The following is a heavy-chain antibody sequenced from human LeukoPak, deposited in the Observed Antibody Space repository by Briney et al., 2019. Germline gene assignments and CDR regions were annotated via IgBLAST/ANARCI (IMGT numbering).Heavy chain of an antibody. V-gene: IGHV1-18*01. CDR3: ARNGVYSSGWFVGENYFDY. D-gene: IGHD6-19*01. J-gene: IGHJ4*02. CDR2: ISAYNGNT. Sequence: ASVKVSCKASGYTFTSYGISWVRQAPGQGLEWMGWISAYNGNTNYAQRLQGRVTMTTDTSTSTAYMELRSLRSDDTAVYYCARNGVYSSGWFVGENYFDYWGQGTLVTVSS. CDR1: GYTFTSYG.